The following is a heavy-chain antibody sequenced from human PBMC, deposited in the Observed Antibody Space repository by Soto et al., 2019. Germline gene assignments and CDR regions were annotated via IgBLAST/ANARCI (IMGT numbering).Heavy chain of an antibody. CDR3: ARSLLDEYSSSWRSAYYGMDV. CDR1: GFTFTSYA. V-gene: IGHV1-2*02. CDR2: INPNSGGT. J-gene: IGHJ6*02. D-gene: IGHD6-13*01. Sequence: ASVKVSCKASGFTFTSYAMYWVRQAPGQRLEWIGWINPNSGGTNNAQKFQGRVTMTRDTSTSTVYMELSALIPDDTAVYYCARSLLDEYSSSWRSAYYGMDVWGQGTTVTVSS.